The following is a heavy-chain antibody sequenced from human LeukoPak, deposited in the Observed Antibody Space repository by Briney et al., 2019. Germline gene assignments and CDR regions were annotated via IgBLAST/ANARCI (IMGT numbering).Heavy chain of an antibody. Sequence: VASVKVSCKASGYTFTGYYMHWVRQAPGQGLEWMGWINPNSGGTNYAQKFQGRVTMTRDTSISTPYMELSRLRSDDTAVYYCARDLGDTYGSVGDFDYWGQGTLVTVSS. CDR1: GYTFTGYY. J-gene: IGHJ4*02. CDR2: INPNSGGT. D-gene: IGHD3-10*01. CDR3: ARDLGDTYGSVGDFDY. V-gene: IGHV1-2*02.